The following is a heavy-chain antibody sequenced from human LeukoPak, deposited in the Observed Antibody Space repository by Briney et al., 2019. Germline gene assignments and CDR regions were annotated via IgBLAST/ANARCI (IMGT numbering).Heavy chain of an antibody. Sequence: ASVKVSCKASGGTFSSYAVSWVRLTPGQGLEWQGGMIPVFGTTTYAQKFQAKVTMTADKSTNTAYLEISSLTSDDTAVYYCARCSPGDSSNFYAVLQYWGQGTQVTVST. CDR2: MIPVFGTT. D-gene: IGHD3-22*01. V-gene: IGHV1-69*06. J-gene: IGHJ4*02. CDR3: ARCSPGDSSNFYAVLQY. CDR1: GGTFSSYA.